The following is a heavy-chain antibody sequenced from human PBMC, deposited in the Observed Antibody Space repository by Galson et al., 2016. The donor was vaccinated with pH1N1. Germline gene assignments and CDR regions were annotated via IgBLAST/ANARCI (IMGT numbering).Heavy chain of an antibody. CDR2: IKYDGSTT. J-gene: IGHJ4*01. D-gene: IGHD3/OR15-3a*01. CDR3: ARDLDWVLFAY. Sequence: SLRLSCAASGFTFSTYWMHWVRQGPGQGLVWVARIKYDGSTTAYADSVKGRFTISRDNAKNTLYLDMNSLRVEDTAVYHCARDLDWVLFAYWGHGTLVTVSS. V-gene: IGHV3-74*01. CDR1: GFTFSTYW.